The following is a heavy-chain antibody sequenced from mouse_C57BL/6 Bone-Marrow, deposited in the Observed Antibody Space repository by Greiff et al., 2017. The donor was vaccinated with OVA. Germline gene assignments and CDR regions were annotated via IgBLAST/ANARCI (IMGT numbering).Heavy chain of an antibody. D-gene: IGHD4-1*01. CDR3: ARGTGDWYFDV. Sequence: EVKLVESGPGLVKPSQSLSLTCSVTGYSITSGYYWNWIRQFPGNKLEWMGYISYDGSNNFNPSLKNRISITRDTSKNQFFLKLNSVTTEDTATYYCARGTGDWYFDVWGTGTTVTVSS. CDR1: GYSITSGYY. V-gene: IGHV3-6*01. CDR2: ISYDGSN. J-gene: IGHJ1*03.